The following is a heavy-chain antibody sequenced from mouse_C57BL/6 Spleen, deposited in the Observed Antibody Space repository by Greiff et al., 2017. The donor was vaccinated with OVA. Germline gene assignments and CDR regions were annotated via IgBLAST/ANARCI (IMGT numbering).Heavy chain of an antibody. CDR3: ARYYYGLWYFDV. D-gene: IGHD1-1*01. CDR1: GFTFSDYY. J-gene: IGHJ1*03. CDR2: INYDGSST. V-gene: IGHV5-16*01. Sequence: EVQLVESEGGLVQPGSSMKLSCTASGFTFSDYYMAWVRQVPEMGLEWVANINYDGSSTYYLDSLKSRFIISRDNAKNILYLQMSSLKSEDTATYYCARYYYGLWYFDVWGTGTTVTVSS.